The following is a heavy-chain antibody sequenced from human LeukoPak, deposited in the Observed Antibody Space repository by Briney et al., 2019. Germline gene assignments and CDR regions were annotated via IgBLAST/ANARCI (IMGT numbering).Heavy chain of an antibody. CDR2: IKQDGSEK. CDR3: ARPSYGSDAFDI. Sequence: GGSLRLSCAASGFTFSNAWMSWVRQAPGKGLEWVANIKQDGSEKYYVDSVKGRFTISRDNAKNSLYLQMNSLRAEDTAVYYCARPSYGSDAFDIWGQGTMVTVSS. V-gene: IGHV3-7*01. D-gene: IGHD5-18*01. J-gene: IGHJ3*02. CDR1: GFTFSNAW.